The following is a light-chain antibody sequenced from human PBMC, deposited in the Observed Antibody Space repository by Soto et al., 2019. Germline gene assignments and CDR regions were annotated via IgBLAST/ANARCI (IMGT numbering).Light chain of an antibody. V-gene: IGKV3-20*01. J-gene: IGKJ3*01. CDR3: QQYGSQDLFA. Sequence: EIVLTQSPGTLSLSPGERATLSCRASQTVRSSYLAWYQQKPGQAPRLLIYGASSRATGIPDRFSGSGFGTDFSLTISRLEPEDFVVYYCQQYGSQDLFAVGPGTKVDIK. CDR1: QTVRSSY. CDR2: GAS.